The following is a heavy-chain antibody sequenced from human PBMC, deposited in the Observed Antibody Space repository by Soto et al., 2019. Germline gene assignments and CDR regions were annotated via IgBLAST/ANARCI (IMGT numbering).Heavy chain of an antibody. Sequence: SVKVSCKASGGTFSSYAISWVRQAPGQGLEWMGGIIPIFGTANYAQKFQGRVTITADESTSTAYMELSSLRSEDTAVYYCASKNYYYYGMDVWGQGTTVTVS. J-gene: IGHJ6*02. CDR2: IIPIFGTA. CDR1: GGTFSSYA. CDR3: ASKNYYYYGMDV. V-gene: IGHV1-69*13.